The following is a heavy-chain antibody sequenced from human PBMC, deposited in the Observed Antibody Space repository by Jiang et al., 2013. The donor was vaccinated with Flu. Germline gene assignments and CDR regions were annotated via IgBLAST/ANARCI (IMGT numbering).Heavy chain of an antibody. CDR1: GFSLSTSGMC. CDR3: ARIRSYYDSSGYYLIDY. Sequence: PTQTLTLTCTFSGFSLSTSGMCVSWIRQPPGKALEWLARIDWDDDKYYSTSLKTRLTISKDTSKNQVVLTMTNMDPVDTATYYCARIRSYYDSSGYYLIDYWGQGTLVTVSS. D-gene: IGHD3-22*01. J-gene: IGHJ4*02. CDR2: IDWDDDK. V-gene: IGHV2-70*11.